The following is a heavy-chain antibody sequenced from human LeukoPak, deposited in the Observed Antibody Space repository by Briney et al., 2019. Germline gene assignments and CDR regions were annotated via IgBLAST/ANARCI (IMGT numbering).Heavy chain of an antibody. CDR1: GYTFTGYY. CDR3: AREGLGELSLGY. D-gene: IGHD3-16*02. V-gene: IGHV1-2*04. CDR2: INPNSGGT. J-gene: IGHJ4*02. Sequence: ASVTVSFKASGYTFTGYYMHWVRQAPGQGLEWMGWINPNSGGTNYAQKFQGWVTMTRDTSISTAYMELSRLRSDDTAVYYCAREGLGELSLGYRGQGTLVTVSS.